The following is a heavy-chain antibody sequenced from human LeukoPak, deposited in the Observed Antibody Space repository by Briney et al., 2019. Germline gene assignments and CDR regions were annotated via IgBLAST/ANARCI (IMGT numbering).Heavy chain of an antibody. J-gene: IGHJ5*02. CDR3: ARHPIAAGGAYNWFDP. V-gene: IGHV5-51*01. CDR1: GYSFTSYW. CDR2: IYPRDSNT. D-gene: IGHD6-13*01. Sequence: GESLKISCKGSGYSFTSYWIGWVRQMPGKVLEWMGIIYPRDSNTIYSPSFQGQVTISVDTSINTAYLQWISLKASDTAMYYCARHPIAAGGAYNWFDPWGQGTLVTVSS.